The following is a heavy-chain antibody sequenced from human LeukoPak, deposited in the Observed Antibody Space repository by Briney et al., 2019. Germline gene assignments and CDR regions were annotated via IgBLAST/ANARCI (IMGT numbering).Heavy chain of an antibody. CDR3: ARFSSIAAAFDY. CDR1: GGSISSYY. CDR2: IYYSGST. Sequence: SETLSLTCTVSGGSISSYYWSWIRQPPGKGLEWIGYIYYSGSTNYNPSLKSRVTISVDTSKNQFSLNLNSVTAADTAVYYCARFSSIAAAFDYWGLGTLVTVSS. J-gene: IGHJ4*02. V-gene: IGHV4-59*12. D-gene: IGHD6-13*01.